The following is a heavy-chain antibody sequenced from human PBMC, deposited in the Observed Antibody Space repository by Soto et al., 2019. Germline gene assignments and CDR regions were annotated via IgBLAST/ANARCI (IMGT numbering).Heavy chain of an antibody. V-gene: IGHV3-23*01. J-gene: IGHJ3*02. CDR3: AKGDPYSGSYETAFDI. Sequence: GGSLRLSCAASGFTFSSYAMSWVRQAPGKGLEWVSAISGSGGSTYYADSVKGRFTISRDNSKNTLYRQMNSLRAEDTAVYYCAKGDPYSGSYETAFDIWGQGTMVTVSS. D-gene: IGHD1-26*01. CDR1: GFTFSSYA. CDR2: ISGSGGST.